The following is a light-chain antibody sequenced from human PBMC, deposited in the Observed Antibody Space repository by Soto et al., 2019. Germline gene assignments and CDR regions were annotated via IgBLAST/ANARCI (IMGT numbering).Light chain of an antibody. Sequence: QSALTQPRSVSGSPGQSVTISCTGTSSDVGGYNYVSWYQQHPGKAPKLMIYDVSKRPSGVPDRFSGSKSGNTASRTISGLQAEDEADYYCCSYAGSYTSYVFGTGTKLTVL. CDR3: CSYAGSYTSYV. CDR1: SSDVGGYNY. V-gene: IGLV2-11*01. CDR2: DVS. J-gene: IGLJ1*01.